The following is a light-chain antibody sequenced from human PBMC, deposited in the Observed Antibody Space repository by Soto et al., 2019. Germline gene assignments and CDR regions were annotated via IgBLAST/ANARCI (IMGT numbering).Light chain of an antibody. Sequence: IQMSQSSSTLSAFVGDRVTITCRASQSIRSWLAWYQQKPGKAPKLLIYDASTLQSGVPSRFSGSGSGTEFTLTINSLQPDDLATYYCQQYNTYSTLGGGTKVDIK. CDR3: QQYNTYST. CDR2: DAS. CDR1: QSIRSW. V-gene: IGKV1-5*01. J-gene: IGKJ4*01.